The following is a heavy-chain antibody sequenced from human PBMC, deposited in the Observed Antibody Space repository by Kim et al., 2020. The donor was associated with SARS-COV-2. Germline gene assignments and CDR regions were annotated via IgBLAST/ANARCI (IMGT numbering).Heavy chain of an antibody. D-gene: IGHD4-17*01. V-gene: IGHV3-30*18. CDR3: AKYGLPYGDYVIGAFDI. Sequence: GGSLRLSCAASGFTFSSYGMHWVRQAPVKGLEWVAVISYDGSNKYYADSVKGRFTISRDNSKNTLYLQMNSLRAEDTSLYYCAKYGLPYGDYVIGAFDIWGQGTGVTVSS. CDR2: ISYDGSNK. CDR1: GFTFSSYG. J-gene: IGHJ3*02.